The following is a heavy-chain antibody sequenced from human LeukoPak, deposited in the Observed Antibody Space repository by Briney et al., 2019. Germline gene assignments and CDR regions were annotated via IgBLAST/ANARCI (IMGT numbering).Heavy chain of an antibody. CDR3: ATTSTYYYYVWGHEGFDP. CDR2: IYYSGST. J-gene: IGHJ5*02. V-gene: IGHV4-39*01. CDR1: GGSISSSSYY. D-gene: IGHD3-16*01. Sequence: PPETLCLTCTVSGGSISSSSYYWGWIRQPPGKGLEWIGSIYYSGSTYYNPSLKSRVTISVDTSKNQFSLKLSSVTAADTAVYYCATTSTYYYYVWGHEGFDPWGQGTLVTVSS.